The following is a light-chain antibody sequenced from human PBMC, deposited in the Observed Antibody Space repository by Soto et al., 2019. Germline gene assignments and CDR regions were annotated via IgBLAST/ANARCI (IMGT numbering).Light chain of an antibody. CDR2: AAS. Sequence: IVTTQPPSSRTTSIGHRFTITCLASQSITSYLGWYQQKPGKAPKRLIYAASNLQSGVPSRFSGSGSGTDFTLTISSLQPDDFATYYCQHYNSYSEAFGQGTKVDIK. CDR1: QSITSY. CDR3: QHYNSYSEA. V-gene: IGKV1-17*01. J-gene: IGKJ1*01.